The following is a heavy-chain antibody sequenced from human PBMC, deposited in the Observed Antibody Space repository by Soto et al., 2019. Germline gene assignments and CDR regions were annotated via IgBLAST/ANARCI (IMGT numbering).Heavy chain of an antibody. CDR2: ISGSGGST. Sequence: GGSLGLSCAASGFTFSSYAMSWVRQAPGKGLEWVSAISGSGGSTYYADSVKGRFTISRDNSKNTLYLQMNSLRAEDTAVYYCAKGVYSSGWKEYFQHWGQGTLVTVSS. CDR3: AKGVYSSGWKEYFQH. V-gene: IGHV3-23*01. CDR1: GFTFSSYA. D-gene: IGHD6-19*01. J-gene: IGHJ1*01.